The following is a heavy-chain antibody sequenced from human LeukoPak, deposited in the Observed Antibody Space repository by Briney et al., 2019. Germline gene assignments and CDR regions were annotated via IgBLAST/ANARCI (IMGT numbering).Heavy chain of an antibody. V-gene: IGHV3-53*01. CDR2: IYSGGSA. J-gene: IGHJ4*02. Sequence: GGSLRLSCAASGFTVSSNHMSWVRQAPGEGLEWVSVIYSGGSAYSADSVKGRFTISKDNSKNTLYLQMNSLRAEDTAVYYCARVAEAGYFDYWGQGTLVTVSS. D-gene: IGHD6-19*01. CDR1: GFTVSSNH. CDR3: ARVAEAGYFDY.